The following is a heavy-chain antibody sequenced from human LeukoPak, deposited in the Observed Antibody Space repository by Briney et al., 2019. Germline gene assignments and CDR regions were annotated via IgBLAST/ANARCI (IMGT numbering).Heavy chain of an antibody. CDR2: ISGTDSYI. CDR3: ARAGSGGFGAFDI. V-gene: IGHV3-21*01. CDR1: GFSFSNAW. J-gene: IGHJ3*02. D-gene: IGHD3-10*01. Sequence: GGSLRLSCAASGFSFSNAWMSWVRQAPGKGLEWVSSISGTDSYIWYADSVKGRFTISRDNAKNSLYLQMNSLRAEDTAVYYCARAGSGGFGAFDIWGQGTMVTVSS.